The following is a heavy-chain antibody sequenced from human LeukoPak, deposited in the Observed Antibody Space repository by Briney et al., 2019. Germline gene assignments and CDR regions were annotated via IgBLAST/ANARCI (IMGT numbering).Heavy chain of an antibody. V-gene: IGHV4-39*07. CDR1: GGSISSSSYY. D-gene: IGHD3-10*01. CDR3: ARDNGSGSYYPFDY. J-gene: IGHJ4*02. CDR2: IYYSGST. Sequence: PSETLSLTCTVSGGSISSSSYYWGWIRQPPGKGLEWIGSIYYSGSTYYNPSLKSRVTISVDTSKNQFSLKLSSVTAADTAVYYCARDNGSGSYYPFDYWGQGTLVTVTS.